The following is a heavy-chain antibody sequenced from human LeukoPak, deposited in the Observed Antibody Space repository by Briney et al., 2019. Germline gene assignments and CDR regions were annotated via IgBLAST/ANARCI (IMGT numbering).Heavy chain of an antibody. V-gene: IGHV5-51*01. CDR1: GYSFTSYW. CDR3: ARIQSNRFDS. J-gene: IGHJ4*02. D-gene: IGHD1-1*01. Sequence: GKSLKISCKGSGYSFTSYWIAWVRQTPGKGLEWMGLINPGDSDTRYSLSFQGQVTISADKSISTAYLQWSSLKASDTAMYYCARIQSNRFDSWGQGTLVTVSP. CDR2: INPGDSDT.